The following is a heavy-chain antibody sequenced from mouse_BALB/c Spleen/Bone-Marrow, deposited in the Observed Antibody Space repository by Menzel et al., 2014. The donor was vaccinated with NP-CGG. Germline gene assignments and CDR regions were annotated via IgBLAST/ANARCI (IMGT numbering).Heavy chain of an antibody. Sequence: DVKLQESGGGLVQPGGSLKLSCAASGFTFSNYGMSWVRQTPDKRLELVATINSDGGSTYYPDSVKGRFTIYRDTAKNTLYLQMSSLKSEETAMYYCVRGNYGNYVDYFDFWGQGTTLTVSS. V-gene: IGHV5-6-3*01. D-gene: IGHD2-1*01. CDR2: INSDGGST. J-gene: IGHJ2*01. CDR1: GFTFSNYG. CDR3: VRGNYGNYVDYFDF.